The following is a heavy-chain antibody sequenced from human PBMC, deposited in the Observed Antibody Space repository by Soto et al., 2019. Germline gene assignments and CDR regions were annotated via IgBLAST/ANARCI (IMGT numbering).Heavy chain of an antibody. CDR3: ARDRPGGDPWFDP. CDR1: GGTFSNFA. J-gene: IGHJ5*02. V-gene: IGHV1-69*04. D-gene: IGHD2-21*01. Sequence: ASVKVSCKASGGTFSNFAIAWVRQAPGQGLEWLGRIIPILGIANYAQKFQGRVTITADKSTSTAYMELSSLRSEDTAVYYCARDRPGGDPWFDPWGQGTLVTVSS. CDR2: IIPILGIA.